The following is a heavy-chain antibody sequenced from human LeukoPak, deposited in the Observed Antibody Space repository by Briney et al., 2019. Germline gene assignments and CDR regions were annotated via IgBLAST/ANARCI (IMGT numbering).Heavy chain of an antibody. J-gene: IGHJ6*02. D-gene: IGHD3-22*01. CDR3: AKGDYYDSSGYGYYYGMDV. V-gene: IGHV3-23*01. CDR2: ISGSGGST. CDR1: GFTFSSYA. Sequence: GGSLRLSCAASGFTFSSYAMSWVRQAPGKGLEWVSAISGSGGSTYYADSVKGRFTISRDNSKNTLYLQMNSLRAEDTAVYYCAKGDYYDSSGYGYYYGMDVWGQGTTVTVSS.